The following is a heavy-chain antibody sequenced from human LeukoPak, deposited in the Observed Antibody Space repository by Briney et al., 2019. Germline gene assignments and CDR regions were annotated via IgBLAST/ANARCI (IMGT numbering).Heavy chain of an antibody. CDR1: GGTFSSYA. J-gene: IGHJ4*02. D-gene: IGHD4-17*01. Sequence: SVKVSCKASGGTFSSYAISWVRQAPGQGLEWMGRITPIFGIANYAQKFQGRVTITADKSTSTAYMELSSLRSEDTAVYYCARGRATVKNRYFDYWGQGTLVTVSS. V-gene: IGHV1-69*04. CDR2: ITPIFGIA. CDR3: ARGRATVKNRYFDY.